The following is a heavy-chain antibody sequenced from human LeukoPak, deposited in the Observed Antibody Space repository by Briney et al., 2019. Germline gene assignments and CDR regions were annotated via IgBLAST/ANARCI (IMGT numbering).Heavy chain of an antibody. D-gene: IGHD1-26*01. CDR1: GYSFTNYW. V-gene: IGHV5-51*01. Sequence: GESLKISCKGSGYSFTNYWIGWVRQMPGKGLEWMGIIYPGDSDTRYSPSFQGQVTISADKSISTAYLQWSSLKTSDTAMYYCASPSSLELRGPFDAFDIWGQGTMVTVSS. J-gene: IGHJ3*02. CDR3: ASPSSLELRGPFDAFDI. CDR2: IYPGDSDT.